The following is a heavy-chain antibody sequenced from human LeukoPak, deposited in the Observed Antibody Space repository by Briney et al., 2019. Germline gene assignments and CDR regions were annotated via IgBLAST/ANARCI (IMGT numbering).Heavy chain of an antibody. J-gene: IGHJ6*03. CDR2: ISYDGSNK. D-gene: IGHD6-6*01. Sequence: PGGSLRLSCAASGFTFSSYGMHWVRQAPGKGLEWVAVISYDGSNKYYADSVKGRFTISRDNSKNTLYLQMNSLRAEDTAVYYCAKDVGSSSRYYYYYMDVWGKGTTVTASS. CDR1: GFTFSSYG. CDR3: AKDVGSSSRYYYYYMDV. V-gene: IGHV3-30*18.